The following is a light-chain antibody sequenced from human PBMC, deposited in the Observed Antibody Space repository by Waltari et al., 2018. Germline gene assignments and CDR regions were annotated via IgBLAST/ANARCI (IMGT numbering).Light chain of an antibody. CDR1: GGPSNNI. CDR2: LESSGSY. CDR3: ETWDKHTHNWV. V-gene: IGLV4-60*03. J-gene: IGLJ3*02. Sequence: VLTQSSSASASLRSSVKLTCTLSGGPSNNIIAWHQQQPGKAPRYLMNLESSGSYNTGRALADRFSGSTSVYDRYLTISNLQSDDEADYYCETWDKHTHNWVFGGGTNLTVL.